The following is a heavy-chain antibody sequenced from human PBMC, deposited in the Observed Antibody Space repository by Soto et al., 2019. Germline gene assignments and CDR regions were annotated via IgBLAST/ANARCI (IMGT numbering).Heavy chain of an antibody. V-gene: IGHV3-23*01. CDR2: ISGSGGST. Sequence: EVQVLESGGDLVQPGGSLRLSCAASGLTFSDYAMSWVRQAPGRGLEWVSGISGSGGSTFYADSVKGRFTISRDNSKNTLYLQMNSLRAEDTAVYYCARRRASSEYYYYYMDVWGKGTTVTASS. D-gene: IGHD6-19*01. CDR1: GLTFSDYA. CDR3: ARRRASSEYYYYYMDV. J-gene: IGHJ6*03.